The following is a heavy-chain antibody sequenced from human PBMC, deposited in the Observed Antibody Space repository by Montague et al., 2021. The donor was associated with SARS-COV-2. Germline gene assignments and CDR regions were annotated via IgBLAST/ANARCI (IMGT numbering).Heavy chain of an antibody. CDR3: ARGGGYCSGGRCYYWFDH. CDR1: GDSISSYN. Sequence: SETLSLTCTVSGDSISSYNWNWIRQPPGKGLEWIGYIYNSGTTNYNHSAKSRVTISVDTSKNQYSLKLNSVTAADTAAYYCARGGGYCSGGRCYYWFDHWGQGTLVTVSS. D-gene: IGHD2-15*01. V-gene: IGHV4-59*01. J-gene: IGHJ5*02. CDR2: IYNSGTT.